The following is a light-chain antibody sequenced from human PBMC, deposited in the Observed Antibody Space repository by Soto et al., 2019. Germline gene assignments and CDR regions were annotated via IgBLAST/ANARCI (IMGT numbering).Light chain of an antibody. J-gene: IGKJ1*01. CDR2: GAS. Sequence: EIVLTQSPGTLSLSPGERATLSCRASQSVSSSFLAWYQQKPGQAPRLLIYGASSRATGIPDRFSGSGSGTDFTLTISRLEPEDLGVYYCQQDGSSTPWTFGQGTKLEIK. CDR1: QSVSSSF. V-gene: IGKV3-20*01. CDR3: QQDGSSTPWT.